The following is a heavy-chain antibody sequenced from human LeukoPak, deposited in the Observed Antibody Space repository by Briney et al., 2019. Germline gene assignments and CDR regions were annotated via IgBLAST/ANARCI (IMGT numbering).Heavy chain of an antibody. Sequence: SETLSLTCTVSGGSISSYYWSWIRQPPGKGLEWIGYIYYSGSTNYNPSLKSRVTISVDTSKNQFSLKLSSVTAADTAVYYCASFPVAGTVLDYRGQGTLVTVSS. V-gene: IGHV4-59*01. CDR1: GGSISSYY. J-gene: IGHJ4*02. CDR3: ASFPVAGTVLDY. CDR2: IYYSGST. D-gene: IGHD6-19*01.